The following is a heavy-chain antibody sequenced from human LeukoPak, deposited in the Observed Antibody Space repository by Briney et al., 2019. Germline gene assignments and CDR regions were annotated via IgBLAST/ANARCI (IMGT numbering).Heavy chain of an antibody. D-gene: IGHD2-15*01. CDR3: ARASFRPVVAATTDAFDI. Sequence: SETLSLTCTVSGDSISSGDYYWSWIRQPAGKGLEWIGRISSSGSTNYNPSLKSRVTISVDTSKNQFSLKLSSVTAADTAVYFCARASFRPVVAATTDAFDIWGQGTMVTVSS. CDR2: ISSSGST. CDR1: GDSISSGDYY. J-gene: IGHJ3*02. V-gene: IGHV4-61*02.